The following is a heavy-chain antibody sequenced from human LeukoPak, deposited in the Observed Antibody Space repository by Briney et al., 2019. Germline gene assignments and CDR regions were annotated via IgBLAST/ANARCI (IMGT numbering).Heavy chain of an antibody. J-gene: IGHJ4*02. CDR1: GGSVNSGGYY. Sequence: SETLSLTCTVSGGSVNSGGYYWSWIRQHPGKGLEWIGCISYSGGTYYNPSLKSRLTISLDTSKNQFSLRLSSVSAADAAVYFCAVGPHHYFDSWGQGTLVTVSS. V-gene: IGHV4-31*03. CDR3: AVGPHHYFDS. CDR2: ISYSGGT.